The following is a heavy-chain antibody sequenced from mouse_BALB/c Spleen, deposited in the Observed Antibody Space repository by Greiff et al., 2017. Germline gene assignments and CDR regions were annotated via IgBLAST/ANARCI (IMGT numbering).Heavy chain of an antibody. CDR1: GFSLTGYG. V-gene: IGHV2-6-7*01. D-gene: IGHD1-1*02. CDR2: IWGDGST. J-gene: IGHJ4*01. CDR3: AKYGQDFAMDY. Sequence: QVQLKESGPGLVAPSQSLSITCTVSGFSLTGYGVNWVRQPPGKGLEWLGMIWGDGSTDYNSALKSRLSISKDNSKSQVFLKMNSLQTDDTARYYCAKYGQDFAMDYWGQGTSVTVSS.